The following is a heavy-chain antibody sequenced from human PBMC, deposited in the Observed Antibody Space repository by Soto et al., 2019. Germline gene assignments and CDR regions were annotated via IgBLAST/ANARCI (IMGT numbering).Heavy chain of an antibody. CDR3: ARGPGYCSGGSCYSGLNFDY. CDR2: IWYDGSNK. Sequence: RRLSCAASGFTFSSYGMHWVRQAPGKGLEWVAVIWYDGSNKYYADSVKGRFTISRDNSKNTLYLQMNSLRAEDTAVYYCARGPGYCSGGSCYSGLNFDYWGQGTLVTVSS. J-gene: IGHJ4*02. CDR1: GFTFSSYG. D-gene: IGHD2-15*01. V-gene: IGHV3-33*01.